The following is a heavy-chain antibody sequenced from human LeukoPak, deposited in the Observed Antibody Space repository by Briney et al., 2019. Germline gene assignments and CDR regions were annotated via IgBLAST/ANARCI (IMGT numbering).Heavy chain of an antibody. CDR2: IYYSGST. D-gene: IGHD6-13*01. CDR1: GGSISSGGYS. CDR3: ARVTGYRIEDYFDY. Sequence: SETLSLTCAVSGGSISSGGYSWNWIRQPPGKGLEWIGYIYYSGSTYYNPSLKSRVTISVETSKNEFSLKLRSVTAADTAVYYCARVTGYRIEDYFDYWGQGTLVTVSS. J-gene: IGHJ4*02. V-gene: IGHV4-30-4*07.